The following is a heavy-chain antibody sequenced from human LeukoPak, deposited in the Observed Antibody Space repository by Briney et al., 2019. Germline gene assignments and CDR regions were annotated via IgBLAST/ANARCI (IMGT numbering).Heavy chain of an antibody. V-gene: IGHV4-59*01. J-gene: IGHJ4*02. Sequence: PSETLSLTCTVSGGSISSDYWSWFRHPPGKGLEWIGYIYYSGSTNYSPSLKSRVTISVDTSKNQFSLKLSSVTAADTAVYYCARGSLRIAVAGVFDYWGQGTLVTVSS. CDR2: IYYSGST. CDR1: GGSISSDY. D-gene: IGHD6-19*01. CDR3: ARGSLRIAVAGVFDY.